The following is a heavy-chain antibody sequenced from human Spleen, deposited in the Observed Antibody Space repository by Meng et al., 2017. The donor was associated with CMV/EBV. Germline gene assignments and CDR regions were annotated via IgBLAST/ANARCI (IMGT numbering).Heavy chain of an antibody. CDR1: GGSISSYY. D-gene: IGHD2/OR15-2a*01. CDR3: ARDVYPLDAFDI. V-gene: IGHV4-59*01. J-gene: IGHJ3*02. CDR2: IYYSGST. Sequence: GSLRLSCTVSGGSISSYYWSWIRQPPGKGLEWIGYIYYSGSTNYNPSLKSRVTISVDTSKNQFSLKLSSVTAADTAVYYCARDVYPLDAFDIWGQGTMVTVSS.